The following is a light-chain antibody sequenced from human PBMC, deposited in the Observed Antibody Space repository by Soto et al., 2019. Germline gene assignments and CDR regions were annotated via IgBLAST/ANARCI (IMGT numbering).Light chain of an antibody. CDR2: GAS. CDR3: QQSDTIPWT. V-gene: IGKV1-39*01. CDR1: QIIRPY. Sequence: DIQLTQSPSSLSASVGDRVTITCRASQIIRPYLNWYQQKPGKAPKFLIFGASSLQSGVPPRFSGSGSGTDFSLTIDSLQPEDFATYFCQQSDTIPWTFGQGTKVE. J-gene: IGKJ1*01.